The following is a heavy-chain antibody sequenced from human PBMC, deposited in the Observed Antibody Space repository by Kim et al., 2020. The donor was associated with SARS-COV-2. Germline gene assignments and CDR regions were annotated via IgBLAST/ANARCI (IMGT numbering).Heavy chain of an antibody. CDR2: TYYRSKWYN. J-gene: IGHJ5*02. Sequence: SQTLSLTCAISGDSVSSNSAAWNWIRQSPSRGLEWLGRTYYRSKWYNEYALSVKSRITINPDTSNNQFFLQLKSVTPEDTAVYYCVGGGGGNTWGQGTLVTVSS. V-gene: IGHV6-1*01. D-gene: IGHD3-16*01. CDR3: VGGGGGNT. CDR1: GDSVSSNSAA.